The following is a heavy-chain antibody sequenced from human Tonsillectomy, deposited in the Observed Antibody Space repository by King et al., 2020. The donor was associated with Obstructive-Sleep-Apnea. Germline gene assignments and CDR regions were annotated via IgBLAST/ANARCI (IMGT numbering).Heavy chain of an antibody. CDR3: PRDPPDYFDPL. D-gene: IGHD3-9*01. CDR2: IYSGGNT. J-gene: IGHJ4*02. V-gene: IGHV3-66*01. Sequence: VQLVESGGGLVQPGGSLRLSCVVSGFTVSSNYMSWVRQTPGKGLEWVSIIYSGGNTYYADSVKDRFTISRDNSKNTLFLQMNSLRVGDTAVYFWPRDPPDYFDPLWGQRTLVTVSS. CDR1: GFTVSSNY.